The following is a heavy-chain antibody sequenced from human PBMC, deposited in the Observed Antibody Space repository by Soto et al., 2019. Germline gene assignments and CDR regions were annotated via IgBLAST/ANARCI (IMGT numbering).Heavy chain of an antibody. D-gene: IGHD1-26*01. CDR1: GFTFSKYS. J-gene: IGHJ4*02. CDR2: ISSSSSYI. V-gene: IGHV3-21*02. CDR3: ARPVGGTDY. Sequence: EVQLVESGGGLVKPGGSLRLSCAASGFTFSKYSMNWVRQAPGKGLEWVSSISSSSSYIYYADSVKGRFTISRDNAKNSLYLELSSLRVEDTAVHYCARPVGGTDYWVQGTLVTVSS.